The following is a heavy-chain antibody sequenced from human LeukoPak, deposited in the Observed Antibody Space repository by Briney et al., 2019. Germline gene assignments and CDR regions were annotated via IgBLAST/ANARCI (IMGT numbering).Heavy chain of an antibody. CDR3: AADLPNYYDRRYFQH. V-gene: IGHV1-58*02. J-gene: IGHJ1*01. CDR2: IVVGSGNT. D-gene: IGHD3-22*01. Sequence: SVKVSCKASGFTFRTSGMQWVRQARGQRLEWIGWIVVGSGNTDYAQKFQERVTITRDMSTSTAYMELSSLRSEDTAVYYCAADLPNYYDRRYFQHWGQGTLVTASS. CDR1: GFTFRTSG.